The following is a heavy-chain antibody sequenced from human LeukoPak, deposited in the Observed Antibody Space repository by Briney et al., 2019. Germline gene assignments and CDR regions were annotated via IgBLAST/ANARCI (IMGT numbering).Heavy chain of an antibody. J-gene: IGHJ4*02. Sequence: PGGSLRLSCAASGFTFSTYGMNWVRQAPGKGLEWVSHITSSSSAMSYAYSGKGRFTISRDNAKNSLYLQMHSLSADDTAVYYCARRFREGSCSGGRCFSFGYWGRGTLVTVSS. D-gene: IGHD2-15*01. CDR1: GFTFSTYG. V-gene: IGHV3-48*01. CDR3: ARRFREGSCSGGRCFSFGY. CDR2: ITSSSSAM.